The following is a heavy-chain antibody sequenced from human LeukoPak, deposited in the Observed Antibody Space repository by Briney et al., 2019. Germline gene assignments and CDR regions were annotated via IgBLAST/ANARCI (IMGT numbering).Heavy chain of an antibody. D-gene: IGHD3-3*01. CDR2: VYYTGST. V-gene: IGHV4-59*08. J-gene: IGHJ6*03. Sequence: PSETLSLTCTVSGGSISSDYWNWIRQPPGKGLEWIGNVYYTGSTIYSPSLDSRVTISIDTSKTQFSLRLTSVTAADTAVYYCARRTTSYDPSGYYSYIDVWGKGTTVTVSS. CDR1: GGSISSDY. CDR3: ARRTTSYDPSGYYSYIDV.